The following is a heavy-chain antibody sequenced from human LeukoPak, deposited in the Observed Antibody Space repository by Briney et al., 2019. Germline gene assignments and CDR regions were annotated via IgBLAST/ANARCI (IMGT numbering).Heavy chain of an antibody. V-gene: IGHV4-59*01. CDR1: GGSISSYY. CDR2: IYYSGST. Sequence: SETLSLTCTVSGGSISSYYWSWIRQPPGKGLEWIGYIYYSGSTNYNPSLKSRVTISVDTSKNQFSLKLSSVTAADTAVYYCARDRSSYGDYYYYGMDVWGQGTTVTVSS. D-gene: IGHD4-17*01. CDR3: ARDRSSYGDYYYYGMDV. J-gene: IGHJ6*02.